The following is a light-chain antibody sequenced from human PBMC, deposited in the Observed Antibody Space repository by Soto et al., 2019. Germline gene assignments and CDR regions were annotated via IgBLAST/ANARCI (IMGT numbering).Light chain of an antibody. V-gene: IGKV1-39*01. CDR2: GAS. CDR1: QSISTH. J-gene: IGKJ4*01. CDR3: QQTFITPPLT. Sequence: DIQMTQSPSSLSASIGDRITITCRASQSISTHLNWYQQKPGKAPSLLIYGASTLQSGVPSRFSGSGSATDFTLTISSLQPEDFATYYCQQTFITPPLTFGGGTKVEIK.